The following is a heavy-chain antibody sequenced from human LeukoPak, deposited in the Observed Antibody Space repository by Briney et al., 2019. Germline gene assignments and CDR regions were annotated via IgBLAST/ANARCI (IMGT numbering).Heavy chain of an antibody. V-gene: IGHV3-21*01. D-gene: IGHD3-3*01. CDR1: GFTFSSYS. Sequence: GGSLRLSCAASGFTFSSYSMNWVRQAPGKGLEWVSSISSSSSYIYYADSVKGRFTISSDNDKNSLYLQMNSLRAEDTAVYYCARELRVTIFGVVTTPNWFDLWGQGTLVTVPS. CDR2: ISSSSSYI. CDR3: ARELRVTIFGVVTTPNWFDL. J-gene: IGHJ5*02.